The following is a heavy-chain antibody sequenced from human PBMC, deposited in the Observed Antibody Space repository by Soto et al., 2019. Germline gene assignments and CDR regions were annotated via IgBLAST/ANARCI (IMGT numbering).Heavy chain of an antibody. Sequence: QVQLVQSGAEVKKPGSSVKVSCKASGGTFSSYAISWVRQAPGQGLVWMGGIIPIFGTANYAQKFQGRVTITADESTSTAYMELSSLRSEDTAVYYCARNTVRGDNYYYYGMDVWGQGTTVTVSS. D-gene: IGHD4-17*01. J-gene: IGHJ6*02. CDR2: IIPIFGTA. CDR1: GGTFSSYA. V-gene: IGHV1-69*01. CDR3: ARNTVRGDNYYYYGMDV.